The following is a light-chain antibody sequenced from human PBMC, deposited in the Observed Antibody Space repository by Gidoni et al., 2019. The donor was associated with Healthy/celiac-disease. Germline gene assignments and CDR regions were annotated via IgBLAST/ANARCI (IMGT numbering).Light chain of an antibody. Sequence: DIQMTQSPSSLSASVGDRVTITCRASQVIRNYLAWYQQKPGKVPKLLIYAASTLQSGVPSRFSGSGSGTYFTLTIRSLQPEYVATYYCQKYNSALWTFGQGTKVEIK. J-gene: IGKJ1*01. V-gene: IGKV1-27*01. CDR1: QVIRNY. CDR2: AAS. CDR3: QKYNSALWT.